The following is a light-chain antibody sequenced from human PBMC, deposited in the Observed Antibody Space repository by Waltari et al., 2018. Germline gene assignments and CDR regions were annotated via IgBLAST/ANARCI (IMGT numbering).Light chain of an antibody. CDR1: QSVRTN. J-gene: IGKJ3*01. Sequence: EIVMTQLPAPMSVSPGDRATPSCRASQSVRTNLAWFQQKPGQPPRLLISGASTRATGIPARFSGSGSGTEFTLTITGLQSEDFAVYYCHEYEYWPPGTFGPGTKVEIK. CDR3: HEYEYWPPGT. CDR2: GAS. V-gene: IGKV3-15*01.